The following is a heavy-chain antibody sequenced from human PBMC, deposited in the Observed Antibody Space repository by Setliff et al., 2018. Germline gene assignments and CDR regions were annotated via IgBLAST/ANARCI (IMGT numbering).Heavy chain of an antibody. J-gene: IGHJ4*02. CDR1: GDSISSYF. V-gene: IGHV4-4*07. CDR3: ARGRNVAARLFDS. D-gene: IGHD6-6*01. CDR2: FYISGTT. Sequence: PSETLSLTCSVSGDSISSYFWTWVRQPAGKGLEWIGRFYISGTTTYNPSPKSRVTMSADTSKNQFSLKLSSVTAADTAVYYCARGRNVAARLFDSWGQGTLVTVSS.